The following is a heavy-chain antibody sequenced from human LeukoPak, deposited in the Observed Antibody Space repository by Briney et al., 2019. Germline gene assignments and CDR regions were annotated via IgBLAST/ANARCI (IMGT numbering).Heavy chain of an antibody. D-gene: IGHD5-18*01. CDR3: ARGILQY. J-gene: IGHJ4*02. Sequence: PGGFLRLSCAASGFTFSNYWMTWVRLAPGKGLEWVANIKPDGSEKYYVDSVRGRFAVSRDNAKNSLNLQMNALRAEDTAVYYCARGILQYWGQGTLVTVSS. V-gene: IGHV3-7*01. CDR1: GFTFSNYW. CDR2: IKPDGSEK.